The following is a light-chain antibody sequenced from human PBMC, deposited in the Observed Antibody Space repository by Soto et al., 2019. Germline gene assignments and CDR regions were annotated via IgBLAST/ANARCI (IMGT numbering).Light chain of an antibody. J-gene: IGLJ2*01. Sequence: QSVLTQPPSVSGSPGQSVTISCTGTSTDFVSYNRVSWYQQPPGTAPKLIIYEASNRPSGVPDRFSGSKSGNTASLTISGLQAEDEADYYCQSYDSSLSGLVFGGGTKLTVL. V-gene: IGLV2-18*02. CDR3: QSYDSSLSGLV. CDR2: EAS. CDR1: STDFVSYNR.